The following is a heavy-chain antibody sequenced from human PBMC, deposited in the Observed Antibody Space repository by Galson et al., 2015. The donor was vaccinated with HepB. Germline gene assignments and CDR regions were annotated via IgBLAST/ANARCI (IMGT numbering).Heavy chain of an antibody. D-gene: IGHD1/OR15-1a*01. CDR1: GFTVSSNY. CDR3: ARVVSNKFYYFDY. CDR2: IYSGGST. J-gene: IGHJ4*02. V-gene: IGHV3-66*01. Sequence: SLRLSCAASGFTVSSNYMSWVRQAPGKGLEWVSVIYSGGSTYYADSVKGRFTISRDNSKSTLYLQMNSLRAEDTAVYYCARVVSNKFYYFDYWGQGTLVTVSS.